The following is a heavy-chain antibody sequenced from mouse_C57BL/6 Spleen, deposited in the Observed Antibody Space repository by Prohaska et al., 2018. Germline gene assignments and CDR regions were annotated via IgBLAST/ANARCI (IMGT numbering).Heavy chain of an antibody. CDR2: INPYNGGT. J-gene: IGHJ4*01. CDR3: ARGDRSTTGPWYAMDY. D-gene: IGHD5-1*01. Sequence: HGKSLEWIGVINPYNGGTSCNQKFKGKATLTVDKSSSTAYMELNSLTSEDSAVYYCARGDRSTTGPWYAMDYWGQGTSVTVSS. V-gene: IGHV1-19*01.